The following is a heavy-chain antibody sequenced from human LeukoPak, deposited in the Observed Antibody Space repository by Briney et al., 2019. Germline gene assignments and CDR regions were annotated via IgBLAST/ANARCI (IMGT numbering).Heavy chain of an antibody. CDR2: IRYDGSNK. CDR3: AKTRSWVGAFFDY. Sequence: PGGSLRLSCAASGFTFSSYGMHWVRQAPGKGLEWVAFIRYDGSNKYYADSVKGRFTISRGSSKNTLYLQMNSLRAEDTAVYYCAKTRSWVGAFFDYWGQGTLVTVSS. D-gene: IGHD3-16*01. CDR1: GFTFSSYG. J-gene: IGHJ4*02. V-gene: IGHV3-30*02.